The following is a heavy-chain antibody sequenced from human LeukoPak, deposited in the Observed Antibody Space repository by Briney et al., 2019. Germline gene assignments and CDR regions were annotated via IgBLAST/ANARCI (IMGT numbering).Heavy chain of an antibody. CDR2: IGPTGTDR. CDR1: GFTFSSCG. Sequence: GGSLRLSCAASGFTFSSCGFNWVRQAPGKGLEWVSSIGPTGTDRYYAGSVRGRFTISRDNAKNSMYLQMGSLRDEDTAVYYCATETIGRHYDYWGQGTLLTVSS. D-gene: IGHD1-14*01. V-gene: IGHV3-21*01. CDR3: ATETIGRHYDY. J-gene: IGHJ4*02.